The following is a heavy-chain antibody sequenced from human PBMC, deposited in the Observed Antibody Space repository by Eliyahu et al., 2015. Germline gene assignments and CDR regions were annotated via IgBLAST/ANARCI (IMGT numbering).Heavy chain of an antibody. CDR2: IIPIFGTA. J-gene: IGHJ4*02. CDR3: ARELSRLLVY. Sequence: QVQLVQSGAEVKQPGSSVRVSCKASGGSFSSDTSNWVRQAPGQGLEWMGGIIPIFGTANYAQKFQGRVTITADESTSTAYMQLSSLRSEDTAIYYCARELSRLLVYWGQGTLVTVSS. V-gene: IGHV1-69*01. CDR1: GGSFSSDT. D-gene: IGHD3-10*01.